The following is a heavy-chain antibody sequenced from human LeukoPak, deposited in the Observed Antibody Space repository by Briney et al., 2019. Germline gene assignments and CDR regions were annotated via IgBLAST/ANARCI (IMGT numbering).Heavy chain of an antibody. D-gene: IGHD3-10*01. V-gene: IGHV4-61*01. CDR1: GGSVSSGSDF. CDR2: IYYSVST. CDR3: ARDIGTGPYYYYMDV. J-gene: IGHJ6*03. Sequence: PSETLSLTCIVSGGSVSSGSDFWSWVRQPPGKGLEWIGYIYYSVSTLYNPSLKSRVTISLDTSKNQFSLKLSSVIAADTAVYDCARDIGTGPYYYYMDVWGEGTTVSVSS.